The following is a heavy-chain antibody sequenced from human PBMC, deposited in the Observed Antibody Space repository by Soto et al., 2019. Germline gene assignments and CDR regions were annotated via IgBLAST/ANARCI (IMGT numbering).Heavy chain of an antibody. CDR2: ISSSSSYI. D-gene: IGHD2-2*01. J-gene: IGHJ6*02. V-gene: IGHV3-21*01. Sequence: PVGSLRLSCAASGFTFSSYSMNWFRQAPRKGLEWVSSISSSSSYIYYADSVKGRFTISRDNAKNSLYLQMNSLRAEDTAVYYCARVPRYCSSTSCYYYYYYYGMDVWGQGTTVTVSS. CDR1: GFTFSSYS. CDR3: ARVPRYCSSTSCYYYYYYYGMDV.